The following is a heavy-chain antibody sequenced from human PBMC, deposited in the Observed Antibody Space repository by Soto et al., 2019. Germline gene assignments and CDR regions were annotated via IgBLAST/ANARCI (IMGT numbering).Heavy chain of an antibody. CDR3: ARDYGDYFLFTLHY. CDR2: ISASNGNT. V-gene: IGHV1-18*01. J-gene: IGHJ4*02. CDR1: GYTFTSYG. D-gene: IGHD4-17*01. Sequence: QVQLVQSGAEVKKPGASVKVSCKASGYTFTSYGISWVRQAPGHGLEWMGWISASNGNTNYAQKLQGRVTMTTDTYTSTAYMELSSLRSDDTAVYYCARDYGDYFLFTLHYWGQGTLVTVSS.